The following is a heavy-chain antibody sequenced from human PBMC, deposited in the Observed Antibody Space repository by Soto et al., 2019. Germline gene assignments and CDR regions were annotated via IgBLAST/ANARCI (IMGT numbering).Heavy chain of an antibody. CDR2: ISGYNGDA. CDR3: AKNGQPPYYYYGLDV. J-gene: IGHJ6*02. D-gene: IGHD2-8*01. CDR1: GYTFTRYG. V-gene: IGHV1-18*01. Sequence: ASVKVSCEASGYTFTRYGMSWVRQAPGQGLQWMGWISGYNGDANYAQRFQGRVSMTIDTSTTTAYMELRTLTSDDTAVYYCAKNGQPPYYYYGLDVWGQGTTVTVSS.